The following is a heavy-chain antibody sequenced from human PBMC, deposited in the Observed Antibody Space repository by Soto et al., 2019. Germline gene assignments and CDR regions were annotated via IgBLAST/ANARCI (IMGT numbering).Heavy chain of an antibody. D-gene: IGHD3-10*01. Sequence: EVQLVESGGGLVQPGGSLRLSCAASGFTFSDYWMSWVRQAPGKGLECVANIKREGSEKYYVDPVKGRFTISRDNAKNSLYLQMNSLRAEDTAVYYCATSMGRGGNDYWGQGTLVTVSS. V-gene: IGHV3-7*05. CDR1: GFTFSDYW. CDR3: ATSMGRGGNDY. J-gene: IGHJ4*02. CDR2: IKREGSEK.